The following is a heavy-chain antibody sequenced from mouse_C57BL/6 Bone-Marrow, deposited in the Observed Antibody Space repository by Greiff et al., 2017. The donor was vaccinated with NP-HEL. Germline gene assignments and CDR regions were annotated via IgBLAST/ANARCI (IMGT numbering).Heavy chain of an antibody. CDR2: IDPEDGET. Sequence: EVQLQQSGAELVKPGASVKLSCTASGFNFKDYYMHWVKQRTEQGLEWIGRIDPEDGETNYAPKFQGKATITADTSSNTAYMQFSILTSEDTAVYYCARNGYDVPYYFDYWGQGTTVTVSS. CDR3: ARNGYDVPYYFDY. V-gene: IGHV14-2*01. D-gene: IGHD2-2*01. CDR1: GFNFKDYY. J-gene: IGHJ2*01.